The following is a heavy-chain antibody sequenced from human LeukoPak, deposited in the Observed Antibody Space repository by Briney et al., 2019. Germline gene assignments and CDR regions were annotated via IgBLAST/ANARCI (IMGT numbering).Heavy chain of an antibody. CDR2: IYHSGTT. V-gene: IGHV4-38-2*01. CDR1: GYSISSGYY. CDR3: ARQGGSNSPYYYYYMDV. Sequence: PSETPSLTCAVSGYSISSGYYWGWFRQPPGKGPEWIGCIYHSGTTYYNPSLKSRVTISVDTSKNQFSLMISSVTAADTAVYYCARQGGSNSPYYYYYMDVWGKGTTVTVSS. J-gene: IGHJ6*03. D-gene: IGHD6-13*01.